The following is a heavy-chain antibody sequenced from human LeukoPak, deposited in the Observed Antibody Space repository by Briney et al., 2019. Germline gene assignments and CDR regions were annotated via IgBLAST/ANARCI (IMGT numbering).Heavy chain of an antibody. Sequence: GGSLRLSCAASGFTFNNYAMSWVRQAPGKGLEWVSAISGSDGSTYYADSVKGRFTISRDNSKNTLYLQMNSLRAEDTAVYYCARDKAGAGFGDAFDIWGQGTMVTVSS. CDR2: ISGSDGST. D-gene: IGHD3-10*01. CDR3: ARDKAGAGFGDAFDI. CDR1: GFTFNNYA. J-gene: IGHJ3*02. V-gene: IGHV3-23*01.